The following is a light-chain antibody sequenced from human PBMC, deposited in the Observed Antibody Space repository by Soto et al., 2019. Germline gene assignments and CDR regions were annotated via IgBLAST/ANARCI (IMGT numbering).Light chain of an antibody. CDR1: QSVTSSY. Sequence: EIVLTQSPGTLSFSPGERATVAGRASQSVTSSYLAWYQQKPGQAPRLLIYGASSRATGIPDRFSGSGSGTDSTLTISSLEPEDFALYYCQHYQVGQPIAFGRGTRLEIK. CDR3: QHYQVGQPIA. J-gene: IGKJ5*01. CDR2: GAS. V-gene: IGKV3-20*01.